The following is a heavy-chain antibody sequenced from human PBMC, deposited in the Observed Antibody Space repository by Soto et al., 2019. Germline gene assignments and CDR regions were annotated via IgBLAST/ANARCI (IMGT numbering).Heavy chain of an antibody. CDR3: ARDRSWKSYYYDSSVPYFYGMEV. J-gene: IGHJ6*01. D-gene: IGHD3-22*01. Sequence: GGAVKVSCKGSAGTFSRYGISWVGQAAGQGREGMGGIMPIFGTPNYAQKFQGRVTITADESPSTGYMELSSLTSEDTAVYYCARDRSWKSYYYDSSVPYFYGMEVW. CDR1: AGTFSRYG. CDR2: IMPIFGTP. V-gene: IGHV1-69*01.